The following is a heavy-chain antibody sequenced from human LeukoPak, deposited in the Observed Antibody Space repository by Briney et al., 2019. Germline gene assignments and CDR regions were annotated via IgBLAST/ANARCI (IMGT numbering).Heavy chain of an antibody. CDR2: IYYDGST. D-gene: IGHD1-26*01. Sequence: SETLSLTCTVSGGSISSSSYYWGWARQPPGKGLEWIGSIYYDGSTHHNPSLKGRVTISADTSKNRYSLRLSSVTAADTAVYYCAIDSGDHRVVYWGQGTLVTVSS. V-gene: IGHV4-39*01. CDR3: AIDSGDHRVVY. CDR1: GGSISSSSYY. J-gene: IGHJ4*02.